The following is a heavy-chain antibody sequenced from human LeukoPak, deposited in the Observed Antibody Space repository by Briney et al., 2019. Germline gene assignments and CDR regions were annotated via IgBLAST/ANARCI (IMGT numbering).Heavy chain of an antibody. D-gene: IGHD5-12*01. V-gene: IGHV3-30*18. CDR1: GFTFSSYG. J-gene: IGHJ4*02. CDR3: AKVDIVATIDAGRLVDY. Sequence: GGSLRLSCAASGFTFSSYGMQWFRQAPDKGLEWVAAISNDGSNKYYADSVKGRFTISRDNSKNTLYLQMNSLRAEDTAVHYCAKVDIVATIDAGRLVDYWGQGTLVTVSS. CDR2: ISNDGSNK.